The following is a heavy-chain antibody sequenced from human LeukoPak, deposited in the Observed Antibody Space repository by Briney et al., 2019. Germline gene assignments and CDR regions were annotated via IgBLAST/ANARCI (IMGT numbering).Heavy chain of an antibody. V-gene: IGHV4-59*12. CDR3: ARDLLLHTAFDY. J-gene: IGHJ4*02. Sequence: SQTLSLTCTVSGGSISSYYWSWIREPPGKGLEWIGYIYFSGSTDYNPSLKSRVTMSVDTSKNQFSLTLSSVTAADTAVYYCARDLLLHTAFDYWGQGTLVTVSS. CDR1: GGSISSYY. D-gene: IGHD2-15*01. CDR2: IYFSGST.